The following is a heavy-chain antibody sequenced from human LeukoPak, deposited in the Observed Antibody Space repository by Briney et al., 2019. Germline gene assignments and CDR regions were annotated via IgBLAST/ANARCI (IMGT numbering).Heavy chain of an antibody. CDR2: ISSSGSTI. J-gene: IGHJ4*02. CDR1: GFTFSSYE. V-gene: IGHV3-48*03. D-gene: IGHD6-13*01. Sequence: GGSLRLSCAASGFTFSSYEMNWVRQAPGKGLEWVSYISSSGSTIYYADSVKGRFTISRDNSKNTLYLQMNSLRAEDTAVYYCAKVRSSSWYGWDYFDYWGQGTLVTVSS. CDR3: AKVRSSSWYGWDYFDY.